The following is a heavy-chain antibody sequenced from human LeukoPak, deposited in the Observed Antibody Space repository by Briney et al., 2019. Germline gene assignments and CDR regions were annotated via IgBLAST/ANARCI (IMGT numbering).Heavy chain of an antibody. V-gene: IGHV4-59*08. D-gene: IGHD5-12*01. CDR2: LYYSGST. CDR3: ARHSGYSGYDADGFDI. CDR1: GGSISNYY. J-gene: IGHJ3*02. Sequence: SETLSLTCTASGGSISNYYWSWIRQPPGKGLEWIGYLYYSGSTYYKPSLKSRVTISVDMSNNQFSLKLSSVTAADTAVYYCARHSGYSGYDADGFDIWGQGTMVTVSS.